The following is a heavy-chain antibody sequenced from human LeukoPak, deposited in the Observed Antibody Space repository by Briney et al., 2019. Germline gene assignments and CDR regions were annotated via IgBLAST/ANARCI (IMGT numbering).Heavy chain of an antibody. D-gene: IGHD3-10*01. CDR2: ISSSGSTI. Sequence: GGSLRLSCAASGFTFSDYYMSWIRQAPGKGLEWVSYISSSGSTIYYADSVKGRFTISRDNAKNSLYLQMNSLRAEDTAVYYCATTTYYYGSGSDDAFDIWGQGTMVTVSS. CDR1: GFTFSDYY. CDR3: ATTTYYYGSGSDDAFDI. J-gene: IGHJ3*02. V-gene: IGHV3-11*04.